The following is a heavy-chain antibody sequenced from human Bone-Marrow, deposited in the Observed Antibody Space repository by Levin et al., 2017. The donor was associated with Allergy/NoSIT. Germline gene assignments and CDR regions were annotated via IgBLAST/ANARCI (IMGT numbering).Heavy chain of an antibody. CDR2: ISYDGSNK. CDR3: ASPGRLGYCSGGSCHTD. J-gene: IGHJ4*02. D-gene: IGHD2-15*01. CDR1: GFTFSSYA. Sequence: PGGSLRLSCAASGFTFSSYAMHWVRQAPGKGLEWVAVISYDGSNKYYADSVKGRFTISRDNSKNTLYLQMNSLRAEDTAVYYCASPGRLGYCSGGSCHTDWGQGTLVTVSS. V-gene: IGHV3-30-3*01.